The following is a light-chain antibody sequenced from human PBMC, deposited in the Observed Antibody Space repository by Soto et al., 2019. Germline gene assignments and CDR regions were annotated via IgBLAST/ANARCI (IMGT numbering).Light chain of an antibody. V-gene: IGLV6-57*03. CDR3: QSYDSNNQDVV. CDR1: SGSIASNY. CDR2: EDS. Sequence: NFMLTQPHSVSESPGKTITISCTRSSGSIASNYVQWYQQRPDSAPTTVIYEDSYRPSGVPTRFSGSIDSSSNSASLTISGLTAEDEADYYCQSYDSNNQDVVFGGGTKLTVL. J-gene: IGLJ2*01.